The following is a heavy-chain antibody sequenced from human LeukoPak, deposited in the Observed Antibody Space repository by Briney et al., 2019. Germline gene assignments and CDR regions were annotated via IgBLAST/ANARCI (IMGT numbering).Heavy chain of an antibody. CDR2: IYYGGST. V-gene: IGHV4-39*07. CDR1: GGSISSSSYF. J-gene: IGHJ4*02. D-gene: IGHD6-13*01. Sequence: PSETLSLTCTVSGGSISSSSYFWGWIRQPPGKGLEWIGSIYYGGSTSYNPSLKSRITISVDTSKNQFSLKLSSVTAADTAVYYCARDMAAAGTDSWGQGTLVTVSS. CDR3: ARDMAAAGTDS.